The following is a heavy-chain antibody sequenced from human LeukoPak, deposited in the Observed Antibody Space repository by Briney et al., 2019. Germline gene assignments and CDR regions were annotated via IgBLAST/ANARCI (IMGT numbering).Heavy chain of an antibody. CDR1: GYTFTSYD. V-gene: IGHV1-8*01. Sequence: GASVKVSCKASGYTFTSYDINWVRQATGQGLEWMGWMNPNSGNTGYAQKFQGRVTMTRNTSISTAYMELSSLRSEDTAVCYCARRYGYYDSSYYYYYYGMDVWGQGTTVTVSS. CDR3: ARRYGYYDSSYYYYYYGMDV. CDR2: MNPNSGNT. D-gene: IGHD3-22*01. J-gene: IGHJ6*02.